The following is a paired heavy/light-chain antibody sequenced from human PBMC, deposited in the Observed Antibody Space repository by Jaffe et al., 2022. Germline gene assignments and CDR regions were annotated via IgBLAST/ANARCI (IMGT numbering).Light chain of an antibody. V-gene: IGKV3-15*01. J-gene: IGKJ1*01. CDR2: GAS. CDR1: QSITSK. Sequence: EIVMTQSPATLSVSPGERATLSCRASQSITSKLAWYQQKPGQAPRLLVYGASTRVTGIPDRFSGSGSGTEFTLTISSLQSEDFAVYYCQQHSDGRWTFGLGTKVEIK. CDR3: QQHSDGRWT.
Heavy chain of an antibody. D-gene: IGHD2-2*01. CDR2: ISDSGDST. Sequence: EVQLLESGGGLVQPGGSLRLSCAASGFTFSSYAITWVRLAPGKGLAWVSGISDSGDSTYYADSVKGRFTISRDNSRNTVYLQMNSLRVEDTAIYYCVKESSITAFAEYWGQGTLVTVSS. V-gene: IGHV3-23*01. CDR3: VKESSITAFAEY. CDR1: GFTFSSYA. J-gene: IGHJ4*02.